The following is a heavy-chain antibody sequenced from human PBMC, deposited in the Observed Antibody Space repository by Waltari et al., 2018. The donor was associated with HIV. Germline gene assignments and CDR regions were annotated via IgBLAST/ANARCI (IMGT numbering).Heavy chain of an antibody. CDR1: GYSFATYW. V-gene: IGHV5-51*03. J-gene: IGHJ4*02. CDR3: TKGMYANQDYFDN. CDR2: LYTGDSYT. Sequence: EVQLVQSGAEVKKPGESLKISCKGSGYSFATYWIGWVRQMPGKGPGWMGNLYTGDSYTSYRPPFQGQATISADKSIRTAYLQWRRLKASDTAMYYCTKGMYANQDYFDNWGQGTLVTVSS. D-gene: IGHD2-8*01.